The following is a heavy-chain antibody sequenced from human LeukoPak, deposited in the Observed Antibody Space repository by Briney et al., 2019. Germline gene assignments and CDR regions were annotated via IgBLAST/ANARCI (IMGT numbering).Heavy chain of an antibody. CDR2: ITNSGNSK. D-gene: IGHD4-23*01. CDR3: AKEIYGGNSPY. CDR1: EFTFSSYS. V-gene: IGHV3-48*01. J-gene: IGHJ4*02. Sequence: GGSLRLSCAASEFTFSSYSMNWVRQAPGKGLEWVSYITNSGNSKSYADSVKGRFTISRDNTKSSLYLQMNGLRAEDTAVYYCAKEIYGGNSPYWGQGTLVTVSS.